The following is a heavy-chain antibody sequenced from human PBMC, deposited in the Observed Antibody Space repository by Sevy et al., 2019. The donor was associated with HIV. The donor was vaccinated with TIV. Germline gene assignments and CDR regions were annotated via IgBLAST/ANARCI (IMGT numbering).Heavy chain of an antibody. Sequence: SDTLSLTCTVSGYSISSGYYWGWIRQPPGKGLEWIGSIYHSGSTYYNPSLKSRVTISVDTSKNQFSLKLSSVTAADTAVYYCARGGYSSKGGGNYFDYWGQGTLVTVSS. D-gene: IGHD6-13*01. CDR1: GYSISSGYY. J-gene: IGHJ4*02. V-gene: IGHV4-38-2*02. CDR2: IYHSGST. CDR3: ARGGYSSKGGGNYFDY.